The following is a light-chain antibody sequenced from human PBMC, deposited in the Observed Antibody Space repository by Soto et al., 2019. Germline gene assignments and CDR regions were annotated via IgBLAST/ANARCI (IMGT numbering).Light chain of an antibody. CDR2: DTS. J-gene: IGKJ4*01. CDR3: QQYDNLPLS. Sequence: DIQMTQSPSSLSASVGERVTITCQASQDINKYLNWHQQKPGKAPNLLIYDTSNLETGVPSRFSGSGSGTSFTFTISSLQPEDVATYYCQQYDNLPLSFGGGTKVEIK. CDR1: QDINKY. V-gene: IGKV1-33*01.